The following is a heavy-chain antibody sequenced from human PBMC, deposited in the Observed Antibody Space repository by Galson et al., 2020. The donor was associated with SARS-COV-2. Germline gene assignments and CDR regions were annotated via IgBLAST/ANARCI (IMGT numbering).Heavy chain of an antibody. CDR2: IHPDDSDT. CDR3: VRQSSPKDGVNGCFDS. D-gene: IGHD3-3*01. Sequence: KIGESLKISCKGSGYSFPIYWIGWVRQMPGKGLEWMGIIHPDDSDTRYSPSFEGQVTVSADKSSKTAYLQWRSLRASDTAIYYCVRQSSPKDGVNGCFDSWGQGTLVTVSS. J-gene: IGHJ4*02. V-gene: IGHV5-51*01. CDR1: GYSFPIYW.